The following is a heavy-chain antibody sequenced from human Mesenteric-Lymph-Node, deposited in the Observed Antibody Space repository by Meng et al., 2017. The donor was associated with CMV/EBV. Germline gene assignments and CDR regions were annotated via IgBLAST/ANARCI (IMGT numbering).Heavy chain of an antibody. CDR1: GGSFSGYY. CDR3: ARHQRWLKSEGGFNY. CDR2: INHSGST. D-gene: IGHD4-23*01. V-gene: IGHV4-34*01. J-gene: IGHJ4*02. Sequence: QLRLKQGGAGLLKPSGTLSLTCAVYGGSFSGYYWSWIRQPPGKGLEWIGEINHSGSTNYNPSLKSRVTISVDTSKNQFSLKLSSVTAADTAVYYCARHQRWLKSEGGFNYWGQGTLVTVSS.